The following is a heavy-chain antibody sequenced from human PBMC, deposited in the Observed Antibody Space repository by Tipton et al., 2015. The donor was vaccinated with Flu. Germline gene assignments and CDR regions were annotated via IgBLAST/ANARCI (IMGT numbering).Heavy chain of an antibody. CDR3: ARGNIWGSYRSLPWD. J-gene: IGHJ4*02. CDR2: IYHSGST. V-gene: IGHV4-38-2*02. D-gene: IGHD3-16*02. CDR1: GYSISSGYY. Sequence: TLSLTCTVSGYSISSGYYWGWIRQPPEKGLEWIGSIYHSGSTYYNPSLKSRVTISVDTSKNQFSLKLSSVTAADTAVYYCARGNIWGSYRSLPWDWGQGTLVTVSS.